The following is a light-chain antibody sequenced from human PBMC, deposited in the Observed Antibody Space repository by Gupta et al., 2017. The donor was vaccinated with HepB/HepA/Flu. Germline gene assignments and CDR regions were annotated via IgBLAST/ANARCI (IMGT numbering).Light chain of an antibody. CDR1: QSVSSN. CDR2: GAS. J-gene: IGKJ5*01. CDR3: QQYNNWSPVT. Sequence: EIVMTQSPATLSVSPGERATLSCRASQSVSSNLAWYQQKTGQDPRLLLYGASTRATGIPARLSGSGSGTEFTLTISSLQSEDFAVYYCQQYNNWSPVTFGQGTRLEIK. V-gene: IGKV3-15*01.